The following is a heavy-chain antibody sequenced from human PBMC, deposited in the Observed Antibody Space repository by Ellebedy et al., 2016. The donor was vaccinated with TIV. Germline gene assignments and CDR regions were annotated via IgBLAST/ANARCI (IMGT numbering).Heavy chain of an antibody. CDR1: GFTFSSYA. V-gene: IGHV3-64*02. CDR2: ISSNGGST. CDR3: ARGSSSWYAPIDY. J-gene: IGHJ4*02. D-gene: IGHD6-13*01. Sequence: GESLKISCAASGFTFSSYAMHWVRQAPGKGLEYVSAISSNGGSTYYADSVKGRFTISSDNSKNTLYLQMGSLRAEDMAVYYCARGSSSWYAPIDYWGQGTLVTVSS.